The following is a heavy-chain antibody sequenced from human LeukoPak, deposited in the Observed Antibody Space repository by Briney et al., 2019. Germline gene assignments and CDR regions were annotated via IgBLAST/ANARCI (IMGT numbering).Heavy chain of an antibody. J-gene: IGHJ4*02. V-gene: IGHV4-59*01. D-gene: IGHD3-9*01. CDR1: GGSISSYY. Sequence: SETLSLTCTASGGSISSYYWSWIRQPPGKGLEWIGYIYYSGSTTYNPSLKSRVTISVDTSKNQFSLKLSSVTAADTAVYYCARGGVDDILTGYPSIDYWGQGTLVTVSS. CDR3: ARGGVDDILTGYPSIDY. CDR2: IYYSGST.